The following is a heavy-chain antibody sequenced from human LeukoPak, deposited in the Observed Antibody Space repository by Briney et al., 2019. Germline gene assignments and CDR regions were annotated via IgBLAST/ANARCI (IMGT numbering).Heavy chain of an antibody. J-gene: IGHJ4*02. V-gene: IGHV3-30*18. CDR2: ISYDGSNK. D-gene: IGHD6-13*01. Sequence: PGGSLRLSCAASGFTFSNAWMSWVRQAPGKGLEWVAVISYDGSNKYYADSVKGRFTISRDNSKNTLYLQMNSLRAEDTAVYYCAKDLLIAAAGTWGFDYWGQGTLVTVSS. CDR1: GFTFSNAW. CDR3: AKDLLIAAAGTWGFDY.